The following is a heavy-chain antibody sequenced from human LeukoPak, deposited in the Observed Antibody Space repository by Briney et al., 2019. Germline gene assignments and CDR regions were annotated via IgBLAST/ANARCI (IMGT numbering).Heavy chain of an antibody. V-gene: IGHV1-2*02. CDR1: GYTFTGYY. J-gene: IGHJ6*03. CDR3: ARGYSYGLNYYYYMDV. Sequence: ASVEVSCKASGYTFTGYYMHWVRQAPGQGLEWMGWINPNSGGTNYAQKFQGRVTMTRDTSISTAYMELSRLGSDDTAVYYCARGYSYGLNYYYYMDVWGKGTTVTVSS. CDR2: INPNSGGT. D-gene: IGHD5-18*01.